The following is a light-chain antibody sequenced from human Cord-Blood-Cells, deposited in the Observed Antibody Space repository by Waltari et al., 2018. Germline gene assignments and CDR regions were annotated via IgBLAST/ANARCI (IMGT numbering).Light chain of an antibody. CDR3: SSYTSSSTVV. Sequence: QSALTQPASVSGSPGQSITISCTGTSSDVGGYNYVSWYHQHPGKAPKLMIYDVSKRPAGVSIRFSGSKSGNTASPTISGLQAENEADYYCSSYTSSSTVVFGGGTKLTVL. CDR1: SSDVGGYNY. CDR2: DVS. V-gene: IGLV2-14*03. J-gene: IGLJ2*01.